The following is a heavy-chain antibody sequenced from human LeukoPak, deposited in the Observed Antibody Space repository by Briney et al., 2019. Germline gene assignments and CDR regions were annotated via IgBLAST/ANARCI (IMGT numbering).Heavy chain of an antibody. D-gene: IGHD3-10*01. CDR1: GGSISSYY. CDR2: ISYSGST. CDR3: ARHLRGVRGVFDY. V-gene: IGHV4-59*08. J-gene: IGHJ4*02. Sequence: SETLSLTCTVSGGSISSYYWSWIRQPPGKGLEWIGYISYSGSTYYNPSLKSRVTISVDTSKNQFSLKLSSVTAADTAVYYCARHLRGVRGVFDYWGQGTLVTVSS.